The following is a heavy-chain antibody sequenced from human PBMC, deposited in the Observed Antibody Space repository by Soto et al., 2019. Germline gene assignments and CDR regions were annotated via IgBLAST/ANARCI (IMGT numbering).Heavy chain of an antibody. CDR3: ARPEELGRLDAFDI. D-gene: IGHD1-1*01. V-gene: IGHV4-39*01. CDR2: IYYSGST. J-gene: IGHJ3*02. CDR1: GGSISSSSYY. Sequence: PSETLSLTCTVSGGSISSSSYYWGWIRQPPGKGLEWIGSIYYSGSTYYNPSLKSRVTISVDTSKNQFSLKLSSVTAADTAVYYCARPEELGRLDAFDIWGQGTMVTVSS.